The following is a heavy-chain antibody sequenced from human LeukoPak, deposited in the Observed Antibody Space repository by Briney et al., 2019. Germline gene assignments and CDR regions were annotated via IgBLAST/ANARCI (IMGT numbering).Heavy chain of an antibody. D-gene: IGHD6-19*01. Sequence: GGSLRLSCAASGFTFSSSAKSWVRQAPGKGLEWISAIPGSGGYTYYADSVKGRFTISRDNSKNTLYLQMNSLRAEDTAVYYCAKDYSSGWYLNYWGQGTLVTVSS. V-gene: IGHV3-23*01. CDR2: IPGSGGYT. CDR1: GFTFSSSA. CDR3: AKDYSSGWYLNY. J-gene: IGHJ4*02.